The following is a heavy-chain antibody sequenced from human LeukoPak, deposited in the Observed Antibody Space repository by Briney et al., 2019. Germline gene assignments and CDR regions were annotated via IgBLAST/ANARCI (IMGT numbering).Heavy chain of an antibody. V-gene: IGHV4-39*07. J-gene: IGHJ4*02. CDR2: SYYSGST. CDR1: GGSISSSSYY. D-gene: IGHD3-22*01. Sequence: PSETLSLTCTVSGGSISSSSYYWGWIRQPPGKGLEWIGSSYYSGSTYYSPSLKSRVTISVDTSKNQFSLKLSSVTAADTAEYYCARVGGGSSGYYLTFDYWGQGTLVTVSS. CDR3: ARVGGGSSGYYLTFDY.